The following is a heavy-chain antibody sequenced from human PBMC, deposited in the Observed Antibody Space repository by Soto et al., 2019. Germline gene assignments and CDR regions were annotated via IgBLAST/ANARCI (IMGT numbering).Heavy chain of an antibody. CDR2: LFYSGST. D-gene: IGHD1-26*01. V-gene: IGHV4-4*02. Sequence: ASETLSLTCAVSGGSLSSSNWWSWVRQPPGQTLEWLGELFYSGSTKYNPSLSSRVTISADQSNNVFSLRLTSVTAADTAMYYCVHHGGVPYYHGVWGQGVLVTVSS. J-gene: IGHJ1*01. CDR1: GGSLSSSNW. CDR3: VHHGGVPYYHGV.